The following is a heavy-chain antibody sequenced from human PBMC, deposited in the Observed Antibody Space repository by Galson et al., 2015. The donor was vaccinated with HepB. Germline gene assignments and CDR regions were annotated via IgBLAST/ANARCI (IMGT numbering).Heavy chain of an antibody. CDR3: LGFTGY. D-gene: IGHD2-15*01. CDR1: GFTVTKNH. CDR2: IYSVGTT. J-gene: IGHJ4*02. Sequence: SLRLSCAASGFTVTKNHMTWVRQAPGKGLEWLSIIYSVGTTYYADSVKGRFTISSDNSKNTLYLQMNSLRAEDTAIYYCLGFTGYWGQGTLVTVSS. V-gene: IGHV3-53*01.